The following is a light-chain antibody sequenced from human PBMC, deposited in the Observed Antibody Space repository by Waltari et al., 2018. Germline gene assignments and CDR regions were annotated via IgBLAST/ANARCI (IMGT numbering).Light chain of an antibody. CDR3: QQVKSYPLT. CDR1: QGINTY. J-gene: IGKJ4*01. Sequence: IQLTQSPSSLSASVGDRVTITCRASQGINTYLAWYQQKPGKAPNLPIYAASTLQSGVPSRFNGSGSGTEFTLTISSLQPEDFATYCCQQVKSYPLTFGGGTTVEIK. V-gene: IGKV1-9*01. CDR2: AAS.